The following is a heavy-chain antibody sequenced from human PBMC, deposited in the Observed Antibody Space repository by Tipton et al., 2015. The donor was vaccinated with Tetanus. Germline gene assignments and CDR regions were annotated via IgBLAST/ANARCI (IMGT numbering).Heavy chain of an antibody. D-gene: IGHD6-13*01. V-gene: IGHV4-31*03. CDR3: VRAATSGMIRFDP. Sequence: TLSLTCTVSGGSISSGGYYWSWIRQHPGKGLEWIGYIYYSGSTYYNPSLKSRVTISVDTSKNQSSLKLSSVTAADTAVYYCVRAATSGMIRFDPWGQGTLVTVSS. CDR1: GGSISSGGYY. J-gene: IGHJ5*02. CDR2: IYYSGST.